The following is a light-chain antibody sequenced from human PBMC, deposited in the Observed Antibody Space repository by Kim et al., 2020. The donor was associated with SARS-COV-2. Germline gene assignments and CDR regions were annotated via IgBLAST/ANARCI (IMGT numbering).Light chain of an antibody. CDR2: GAS. CDR3: QQYGYQVWT. Sequence: EIVLTQSPGTLSLSPGERATLSCRASHSISDNYLAWYQQKPGQAPRLLIYGASTRATGILDRFSGSGSGTDFTLTISRLEPEDVAVYHCQQYGYQVWTFGQGTKVDIK. CDR1: HSISDNY. J-gene: IGKJ1*01. V-gene: IGKV3-20*01.